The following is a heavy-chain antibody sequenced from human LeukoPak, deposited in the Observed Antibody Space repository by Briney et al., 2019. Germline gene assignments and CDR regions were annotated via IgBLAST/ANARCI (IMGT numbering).Heavy chain of an antibody. CDR3: ASPAADL. CDR1: GFTLSSYW. V-gene: IGHV3-7*01. D-gene: IGHD6-25*01. J-gene: IGHJ6*04. Sequence: GGSLRLSCVASGFTLSSYWMAWVRKAPGTGLEWVANIKEDGSAKYYVDSVKGRFTISRDNAKNSLDLQMSSLRVEDTAVYYCASPAADLWGKGTTVTVSS. CDR2: IKEDGSAK.